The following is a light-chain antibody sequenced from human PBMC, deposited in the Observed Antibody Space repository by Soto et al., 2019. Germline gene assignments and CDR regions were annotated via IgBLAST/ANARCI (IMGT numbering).Light chain of an antibody. CDR3: QQFGRSRPLFT. V-gene: IGKV3-20*01. CDR2: GAS. CDR1: QSVSNSY. Sequence: EIVLTQSPGTLSLSPGERATLSCRASQSVSNSYLAWYQQKPGQAPSILIYGASSRATGIPDRFSGSGSGSAFTLTISRLELEDFAVYYCQQFGRSRPLFTFGPGTKVDIK. J-gene: IGKJ3*01.